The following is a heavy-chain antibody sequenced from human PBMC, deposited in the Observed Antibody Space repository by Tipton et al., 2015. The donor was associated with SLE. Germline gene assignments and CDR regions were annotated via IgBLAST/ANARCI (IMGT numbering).Heavy chain of an antibody. J-gene: IGHJ4*02. D-gene: IGHD2-15*01. Sequence: TLSLTCTVSGGSISSGGYYWTWIRQHPGKGLEWIGYIYYSGSTYYNPSLKSRVTILVDTSKNQFSLKLRSVTAADTAVYYCARAAYCSGGSCYPGAWFDYWGQGTLVTVSS. CDR2: IYYSGST. CDR3: ARAAYCSGGSCYPGAWFDY. V-gene: IGHV4-31*03. CDR1: GGSISSGGYY.